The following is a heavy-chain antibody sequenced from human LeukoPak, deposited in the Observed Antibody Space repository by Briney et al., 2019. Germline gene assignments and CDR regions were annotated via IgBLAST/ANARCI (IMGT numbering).Heavy chain of an antibody. CDR1: GFTFSDYW. CDR2: IKEDGSGK. Sequence: GGSLRLSCAASGFTFSDYWMSWVRQAPGKGLEWVANIKEDGSGKYYVDSVKGRFTISRDNARNSLYLQMNSLRAEDTAVYYCASGRQLGYWGQGTLVTVSS. J-gene: IGHJ4*02. V-gene: IGHV3-7*01. D-gene: IGHD6-13*01. CDR3: ASGRQLGY.